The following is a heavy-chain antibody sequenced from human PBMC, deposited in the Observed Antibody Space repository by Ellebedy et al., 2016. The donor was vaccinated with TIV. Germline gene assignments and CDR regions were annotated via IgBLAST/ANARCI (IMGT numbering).Heavy chain of an antibody. CDR1: GGSISSYY. CDR2: IYYSGST. Sequence: MPSETLSLTCTVSGGSISSYYWSWIRQPPGKGLEWIGYIYYSGSTNYNPSLKSRVTISVDTSKNQFSLKLSSVTAADTAVYYCARNGGDMIVESGFDYWGQGTLVTVSS. D-gene: IGHD3-22*01. J-gene: IGHJ4*02. V-gene: IGHV4-59*08. CDR3: ARNGGDMIVESGFDY.